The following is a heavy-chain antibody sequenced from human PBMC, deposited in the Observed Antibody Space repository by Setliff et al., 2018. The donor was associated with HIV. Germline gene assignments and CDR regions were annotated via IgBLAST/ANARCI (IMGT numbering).Heavy chain of an antibody. J-gene: IGHJ3*01. V-gene: IGHV4-28*05. CDR1: GYSISDTNW. CDR3: ARSTSGSQRGAFDV. D-gene: IGHD6-25*01. Sequence: KPSETLSLTCAVSGYSISDTNWWGWIRQPPGKGLEWIGYIYYSGNIYYNPSLKSRVTMSVDTSKNQFSLKLRSVTAVDTAVYYCARSTSGSQRGAFDVWGQGTMVTVSS. CDR2: IYYSGNI.